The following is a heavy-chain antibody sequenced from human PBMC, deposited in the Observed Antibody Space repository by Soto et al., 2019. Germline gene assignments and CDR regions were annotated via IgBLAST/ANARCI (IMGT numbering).Heavy chain of an antibody. Sequence: GGSLRLSCAASGFTFSSYAMSWVRQAPGKELEWVSAISGSGGSTYYADSVKGRFTISRDNSKNTLYLQMNSLRAEDTAVYYCAKDAAGFGVVNNWFDPWGQGTLVTVSS. CDR3: AKDAAGFGVVNNWFDP. J-gene: IGHJ5*02. V-gene: IGHV3-23*01. D-gene: IGHD3-3*01. CDR2: ISGSGGST. CDR1: GFTFSSYA.